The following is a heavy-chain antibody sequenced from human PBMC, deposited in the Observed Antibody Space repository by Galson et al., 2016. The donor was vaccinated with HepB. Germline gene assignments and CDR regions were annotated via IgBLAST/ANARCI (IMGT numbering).Heavy chain of an antibody. V-gene: IGHV3-9*01. D-gene: IGHD6-19*01. CDR3: ARDTRYSTGWFGLDY. CDR1: GFNFDDYA. CDR2: ITWNSRTK. J-gene: IGHJ4*02. Sequence: SLRLSCAASGFNFDDYAIHWVRQAPGKGLEWVSGITWNSRTKGYADSVMGRFTISRDNSKRSVDLQMNSLRSDDTAVYYCARDTRYSTGWFGLDYWGQGTLVTVSS.